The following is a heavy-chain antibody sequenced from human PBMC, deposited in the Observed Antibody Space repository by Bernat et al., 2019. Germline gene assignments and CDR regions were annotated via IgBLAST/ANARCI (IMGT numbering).Heavy chain of an antibody. J-gene: IGHJ6*02. Sequence: EVQLVQSGAEVKKPGESLRISCKGSGYSFTSYWISWVRQMPGKGLEWMGRIDPSDSYTNYSPSFQGHVTISADKSISTAYLQWSSQKASDTAMYYCARHGQQLGPLNYYYYGMDVWGQGTTVTVSS. CDR2: IDPSDSYT. CDR1: GYSFTSYW. D-gene: IGHD6-13*01. CDR3: ARHGQQLGPLNYYYYGMDV. V-gene: IGHV5-10-1*03.